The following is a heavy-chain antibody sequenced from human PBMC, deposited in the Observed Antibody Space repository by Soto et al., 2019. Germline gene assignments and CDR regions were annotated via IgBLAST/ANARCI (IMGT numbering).Heavy chain of an antibody. CDR2: IYYSGST. CDR3: ASTGVTTPFDY. V-gene: IGHV4-39*01. J-gene: IGHJ4*02. Sequence: PSETLSLTCTVSGGSISSSIYYWGWIRQPPGKGLEWIGSIYYSGSTYYNPSLKSRVTISVDTSKNQFSLKLSSVTAADTAVYYCASTGVTTPFDYWGQGTMVTVSS. D-gene: IGHD4-17*01. CDR1: GGSISSSIYY.